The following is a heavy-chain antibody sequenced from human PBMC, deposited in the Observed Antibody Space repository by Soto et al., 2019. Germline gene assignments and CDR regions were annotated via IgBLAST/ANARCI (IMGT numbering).Heavy chain of an antibody. CDR1: GFTFGDYA. D-gene: IGHD3-10*01. CDR3: TRGPDMVRGVITYYYGMDV. CDR2: IRSKAYGGTT. V-gene: IGHV3-49*04. J-gene: IGHJ6*02. Sequence: GGSLRLSCTASGFTFGDYAMSWVRQAPGKGLEWVGFIRSKAYGGTTEYAASVKGRFTISRDDSKSIAYLQMNSLKTEDTAVYYCTRGPDMVRGVITYYYGMDVWVQGTTVTVSS.